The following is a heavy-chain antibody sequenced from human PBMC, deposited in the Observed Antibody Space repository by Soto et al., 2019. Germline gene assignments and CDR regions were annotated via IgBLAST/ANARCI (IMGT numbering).Heavy chain of an antibody. CDR3: ARATAVAEAIGYGLDV. CDR1: GDSISRRNW. D-gene: IGHD2-21*02. CDR2: IHHSGST. Sequence: QVQLQESCPGLVKPSGTLSLSCAVSGDSISRRNWWSWVRQSPGQGLEWIGEIHHSGSTNYNLSLESRVTTSIDKPNNHFSLSLTSVTAADTAVYYCARATAVAEAIGYGLDVWGQGTAVTVSS. V-gene: IGHV4-4*02. J-gene: IGHJ6*02.